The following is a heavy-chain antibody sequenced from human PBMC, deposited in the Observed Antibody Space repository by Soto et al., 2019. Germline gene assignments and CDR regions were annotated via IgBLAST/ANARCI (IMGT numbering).Heavy chain of an antibody. CDR1: GYTFTSYY. CDR3: AGSYSGYDQRVSPYYYYYMDV. J-gene: IGHJ6*03. D-gene: IGHD5-12*01. V-gene: IGHV1-46*03. CDR2: INPSGGST. Sequence: ASVKVSCKASGYTFTSYYMHWVRQAPGQGLEWMGIINPSGGSTSYAQKFQGRVTMTRDTSTSTVYMELSSLRSEDTAVYYCAGSYSGYDQRVSPYYYYYMDVWGKGTTVTVSS.